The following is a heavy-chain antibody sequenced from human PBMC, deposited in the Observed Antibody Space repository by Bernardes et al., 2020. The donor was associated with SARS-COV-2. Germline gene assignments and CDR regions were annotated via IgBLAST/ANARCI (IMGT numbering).Heavy chain of an antibody. CDR2: ISSSSSYI. CDR3: ARGERYFDWLLEQYYYYGMDV. J-gene: IGHJ6*02. V-gene: IGHV3-21*01. Sequence: GGSLRLSCAASGFTFSSYSMNWVRQAPGKGLEWVSSISSSSSYIYYADSVKGRFTISRDNAKNSLYLQMNSLRAEDTAVYYCARGERYFDWLLEQYYYYGMDVWGEGTTVT. D-gene: IGHD3-9*01. CDR1: GFTFSSYS.